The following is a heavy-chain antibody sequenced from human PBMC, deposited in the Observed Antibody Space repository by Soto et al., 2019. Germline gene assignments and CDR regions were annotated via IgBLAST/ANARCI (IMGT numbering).Heavy chain of an antibody. J-gene: IGHJ4*02. Sequence: TSETLSLTCTVSGGSISSGDYYWSWIRQPPGKGLEWIGYIYYSGSTNYNPSLESRVFISVDTSKNQFSLKLSSVTAADTAVYFCAREVLWSGSFVSWGQGTLVTVSS. CDR1: GGSISSGDYY. CDR2: IYYSGST. CDR3: AREVLWSGSFVS. D-gene: IGHD3-3*01. V-gene: IGHV4-61*08.